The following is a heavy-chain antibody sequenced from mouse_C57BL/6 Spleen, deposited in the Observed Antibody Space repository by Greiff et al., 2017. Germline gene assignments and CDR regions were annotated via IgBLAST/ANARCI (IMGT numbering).Heavy chain of an antibody. V-gene: IGHV1-50*01. J-gene: IGHJ2*01. CDR2: IDPSDSYT. CDR3: ARSLEDYFDY. Sequence: QVQLQQPGAELVKPGASVKLSCKASGYTFTSYWMQWVKQRPGQGLEWIGEIDPSDSYTNYNQKFKGKATLTVDTSYSTAYMQLRSLTSADSAVYSCARSLEDYFDYWGQGTTLTVSS. CDR1: GYTFTSYW.